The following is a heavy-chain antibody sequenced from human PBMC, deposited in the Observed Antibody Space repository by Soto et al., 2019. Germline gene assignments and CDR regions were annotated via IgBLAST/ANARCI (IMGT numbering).Heavy chain of an antibody. CDR3: ARVLSSSSPTIAVAGTLDY. CDR1: GGSISSSNW. CDR2: IYHSGST. Sequence: KSSETLSLTCAVSGGSISSSNWWSWVRQPPGKGLEWIGEIYHSGSTNYNPSLKSRVTISVDKSKNQFSLKLSSVTAADTAVYYCARVLSSSSPTIAVAGTLDYWGQGTLVTVSS. J-gene: IGHJ4*02. V-gene: IGHV4-4*02. D-gene: IGHD6-19*01.